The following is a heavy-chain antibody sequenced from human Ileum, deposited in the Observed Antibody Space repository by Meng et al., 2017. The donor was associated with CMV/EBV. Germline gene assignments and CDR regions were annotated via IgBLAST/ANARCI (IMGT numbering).Heavy chain of an antibody. V-gene: IGHV3-30*02. J-gene: IGHJ4*02. D-gene: IGHD6-19*01. Sequence: GESLKISCAASGFTFSTVGMHWVRQAPGKGLEWVAFIRYDGSNQYYAAFVKGRFTISRDTSRNTLYLQMNSLRPEDTAVYYCATRAMSGWYLFEYWGQGTLVTVSS. CDR2: IRYDGSNQ. CDR1: GFTFSTVG. CDR3: ATRAMSGWYLFEY.